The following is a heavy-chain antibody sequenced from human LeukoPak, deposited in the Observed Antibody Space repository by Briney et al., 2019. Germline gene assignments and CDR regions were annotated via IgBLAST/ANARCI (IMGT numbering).Heavy chain of an antibody. CDR2: MNPNSGNT. CDR1: GYTFASYD. D-gene: IGHD2-15*01. Sequence: ASVKVSCKASGYTFASYDISWVRQATGQGLEWMGWMNPNSGNTGYAQKFQGRVTMTRNTSMSTAYMELSSLRSEDTAVYYCARGYCSGGSCSGMDVWGQGTTVTVSS. V-gene: IGHV1-8*01. CDR3: ARGYCSGGSCSGMDV. J-gene: IGHJ6*02.